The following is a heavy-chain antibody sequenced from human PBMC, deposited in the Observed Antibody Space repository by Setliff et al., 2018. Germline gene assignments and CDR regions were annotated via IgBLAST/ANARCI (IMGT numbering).Heavy chain of an antibody. CDR1: GYTFTNYG. D-gene: IGHD5-12*01. Sequence: ASVKVSCKASGYTFTNYGVTWVRQAPGQGLEWMGWIGAYNGNTYNAHKFQGRVTMTRDTSTSTVYMELSSLRSEDTAVYYCARVSGPLTLDGPVDIVARGLDAFDIWGQGTMVTVSS. CDR3: ARVSGPLTLDGPVDIVARGLDAFDI. J-gene: IGHJ3*02. V-gene: IGHV1-18*01. CDR2: IGAYNGNT.